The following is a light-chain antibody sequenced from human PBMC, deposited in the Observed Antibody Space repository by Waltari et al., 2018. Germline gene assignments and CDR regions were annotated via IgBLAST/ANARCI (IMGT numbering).Light chain of an antibody. Sequence: DIVLTQSPATLSLSPGEGATLSCRTSQNVRNLAWYQQKPGQAPRLLIYDASTRVTGIPDRFSGGGSGTDFTLTISRLEPADFAVYYCQRSGLSPPLTFGGGTKVEIK. J-gene: IGKJ4*01. V-gene: IGKV3-20*01. CDR2: DAS. CDR1: QNVRN. CDR3: QRSGLSPPLT.